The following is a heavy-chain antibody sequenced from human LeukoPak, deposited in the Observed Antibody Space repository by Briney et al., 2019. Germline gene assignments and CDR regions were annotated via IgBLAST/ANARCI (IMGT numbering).Heavy chain of an antibody. D-gene: IGHD2-15*01. CDR1: GYTFTSYD. V-gene: IGHV1-8*01. CDR2: MNPNSGDT. CDR3: ARGLRYCSGGRCYFSPPYYYYMDV. J-gene: IGHJ6*03. Sequence: ASVKVSCKASGYTFTSYDINWVRQATGQGLEWMGWMNPNSGDTGYAQKFQVRVNMTRKTVISTAYMELSSLRSEDTAVYYCARGLRYCSGGRCYFSPPYYYYMDVWGKGTTVTISS.